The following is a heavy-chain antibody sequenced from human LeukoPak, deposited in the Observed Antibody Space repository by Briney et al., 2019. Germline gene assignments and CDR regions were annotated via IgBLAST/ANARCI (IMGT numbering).Heavy chain of an antibody. J-gene: IGHJ4*02. CDR3: AIEFHGGPADY. D-gene: IGHD4-23*01. CDR2: INPSGGST. CDR1: GYTFTSYY. V-gene: IGHV1-46*01. Sequence: ASVKVSCKASGYTFTSYYMHWVRQAPGQGLEWMGIINPSGGSTSYAQKFQGRVTMTRDTSTSTVYMELSSLRSEDTAVYYCAIEFHGGPADYWGQGTLVTVSS.